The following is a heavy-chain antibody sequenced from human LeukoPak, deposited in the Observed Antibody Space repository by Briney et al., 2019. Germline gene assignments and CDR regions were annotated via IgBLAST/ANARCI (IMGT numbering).Heavy chain of an antibody. CDR1: GDSVSTTGAA. CDR3: TRDLKGARETMVTGFSWYFDL. Sequence: KPSQTLSLTCAISGDSVSTTGAAWNWIRQSPSRGLEWLGRTYYISKWYDDYAISVKSRMSINADTSKNQFSLQLNSVTPEDTAVYYCTRDLKGARETMVTGFSWYFDLWGRGTLVTASS. D-gene: IGHD5-18*01. V-gene: IGHV6-1*01. CDR2: TYYISKWYD. J-gene: IGHJ2*01.